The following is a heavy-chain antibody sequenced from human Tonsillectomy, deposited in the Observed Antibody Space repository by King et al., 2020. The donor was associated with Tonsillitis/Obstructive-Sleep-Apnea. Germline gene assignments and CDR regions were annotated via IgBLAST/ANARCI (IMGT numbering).Heavy chain of an antibody. D-gene: IGHD3-3*01. Sequence: VQLQESGPGLVKPSETLSLTCTVSGGSISSYYWSWIRQPPGKGLEWSGYIYYSGSTNYNPSLKSRVTISVDTSKNKFSLKLSSVTAADTAVYYCARRGVGVVDYWGQGTLVTVSS. CDR1: GGSISSYY. CDR3: ARRGVGVVDY. V-gene: IGHV4-59*08. J-gene: IGHJ4*02. CDR2: IYYSGST.